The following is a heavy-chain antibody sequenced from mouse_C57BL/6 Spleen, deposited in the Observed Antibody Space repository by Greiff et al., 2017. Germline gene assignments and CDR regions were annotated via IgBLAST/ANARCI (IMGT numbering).Heavy chain of an antibody. CDR3: ARDYYGSSCGWYFDV. D-gene: IGHD1-1*01. CDR1: GYSFTGYF. J-gene: IGHJ1*03. Sequence: VQLQQSGPELVKPGDSVKISCKASGYSFTGYFMNWVMQSHGKSLEWIGRINPYNGDTFYNQKFKGKATLTVDKSSSTAHMELRSLTSEDSAVYYCARDYYGSSCGWYFDVWGTGTTVTVSS. V-gene: IGHV1-20*01. CDR2: INPYNGDT.